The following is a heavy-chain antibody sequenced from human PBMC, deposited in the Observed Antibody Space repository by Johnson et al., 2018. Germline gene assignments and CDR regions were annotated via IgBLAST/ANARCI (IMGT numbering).Heavy chain of an antibody. J-gene: IGHJ6*02. Sequence: VQLVESGGGLVQPGGSLRLSCAASGFTFSTYSMGWVRQTSGKGLEWISYIRSNSDIIYYADSVKGRFTISRDNAKNSLYLQMNSLRDEDKSVYYFARFPPRDKNSYYGMDVWGQGTTVTV. CDR1: GFTFSTYS. V-gene: IGHV3-48*02. CDR3: ARFPPRDKNSYYGMDV. CDR2: IRSNSDII.